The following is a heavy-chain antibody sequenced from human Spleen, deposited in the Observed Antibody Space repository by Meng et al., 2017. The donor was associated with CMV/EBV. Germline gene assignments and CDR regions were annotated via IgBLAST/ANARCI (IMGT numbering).Heavy chain of an antibody. V-gene: IGHV1-2*02. CDR2: INPSSGGT. Sequence: ASVKVSCKASGYTFTGYYMHWVRQAPGQGLEWMGWINPSSGGTNSAQKFQGRVTMARDTSINTAYMEVTSLRSDDTAVYYCAKDSYYLDSSGYYDYWGQGTLVTVSS. J-gene: IGHJ4*02. CDR3: AKDSYYLDSSGYYDY. D-gene: IGHD3-22*01. CDR1: GYTFTGYY.